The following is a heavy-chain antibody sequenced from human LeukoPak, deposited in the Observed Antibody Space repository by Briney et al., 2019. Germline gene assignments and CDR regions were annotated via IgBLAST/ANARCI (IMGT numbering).Heavy chain of an antibody. D-gene: IGHD3-22*01. Sequence: AGGSLRLSCAASGFTFSSYSMNWVRQAPGKGLEWVSYISSSSSTIYYADSVKGRFTISRDNAKNSLCLQMNSLRAEDTAVYYCARQANYYYDSSGYYYFDYWGQGTLVTVSS. CDR1: GFTFSSYS. CDR3: ARQANYYYDSSGYYYFDY. V-gene: IGHV3-48*04. J-gene: IGHJ4*02. CDR2: ISSSSSTI.